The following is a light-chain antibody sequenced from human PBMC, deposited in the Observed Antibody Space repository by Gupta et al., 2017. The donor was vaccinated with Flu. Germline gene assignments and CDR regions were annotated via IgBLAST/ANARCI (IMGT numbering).Light chain of an antibody. CDR2: ITD. J-gene: IGLJ3*02. CDR1: SGSVSSDHF. V-gene: IGLV8-61*01. CDR3: LLYTGGGIRV. Sequence: VVTQDPSLSVSPGGTVTLTCGLNSGSVSSDHFPSWYQQPSGQDPRTRINITDARSSGVPDRFSASILGKNDALPTTAAQADEDSDDYYLLYTGGGIRVFGGGTKVTVL.